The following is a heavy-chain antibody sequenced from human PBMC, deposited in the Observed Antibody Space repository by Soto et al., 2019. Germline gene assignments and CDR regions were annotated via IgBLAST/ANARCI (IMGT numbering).Heavy chain of an antibody. Sequence: PSETLSLTCTVSGGSISSSSYYWGWIRQPPGKGLEWIGGIYYSGSTYYNPSLKSRVTISVDTSKNQFSLKLSSVTAADTAVYYCANTYYDYIWGSYRYGQFDYWGQGTLVTVSS. D-gene: IGHD3-16*02. CDR2: IYYSGST. J-gene: IGHJ4*02. V-gene: IGHV4-39*01. CDR1: GGSISSSSYY. CDR3: ANTYYDYIWGSYRYGQFDY.